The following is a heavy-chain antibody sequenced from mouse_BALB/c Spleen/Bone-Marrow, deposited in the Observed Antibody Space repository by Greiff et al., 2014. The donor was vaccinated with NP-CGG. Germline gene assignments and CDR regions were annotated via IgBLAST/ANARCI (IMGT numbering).Heavy chain of an antibody. D-gene: IGHD1-1*01. J-gene: IGHJ3*01. Sequence: DVMLVESGGGLVQPGGSLKLSCAASGFDFSRYWMSWVRQAPGKGLEWIGEINPDSSTINYTPSLKDKFIISRDNAKNTLYLQMSKVRSKDTALYYCSRLYYYGNFAYWGQGTLVTVSA. CDR3: SRLYYYGNFAY. CDR1: GFDFSRYW. V-gene: IGHV4-1*02. CDR2: INPDSSTI.